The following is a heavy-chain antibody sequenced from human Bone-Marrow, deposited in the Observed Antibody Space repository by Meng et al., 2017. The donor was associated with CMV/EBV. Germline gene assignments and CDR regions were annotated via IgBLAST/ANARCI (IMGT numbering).Heavy chain of an antibody. D-gene: IGHD1-26*01. CDR1: GFTFSSYG. Sequence: GESLKISCAASGFTFSSYGMHWVRQAPGKGLEWVAVIWYDGSNKYYADSVKGRFTISRDNSKNTLYLQMNSLRAEDTAVYYCARGKKGGELLYFDYWGQGTRVTGSS. J-gene: IGHJ4*02. V-gene: IGHV3-33*01. CDR2: IWYDGSNK. CDR3: ARGKKGGELLYFDY.